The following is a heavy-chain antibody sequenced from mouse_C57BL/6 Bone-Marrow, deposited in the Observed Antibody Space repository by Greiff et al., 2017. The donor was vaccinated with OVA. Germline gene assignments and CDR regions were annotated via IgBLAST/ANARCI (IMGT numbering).Heavy chain of an antibody. CDR3: ARWTTVVATDWYFDV. CDR1: GYTFTSYG. J-gene: IGHJ1*03. D-gene: IGHD1-1*01. V-gene: IGHV1-81*01. Sequence: VKLMESGAELARPGASVKLSCKASGYTFTSYGISWVKQRTGQGLEWIGEIYPRSGNTYYNEKFKGKATLTADKSSSTAYMELRSLTSEDSAVYFCARWTTVVATDWYFDVWGTGTTVTVSS. CDR2: IYPRSGNT.